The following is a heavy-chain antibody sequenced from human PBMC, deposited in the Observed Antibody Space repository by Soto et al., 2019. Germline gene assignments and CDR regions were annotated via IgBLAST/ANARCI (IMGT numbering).Heavy chain of an antibody. CDR1: GFTFSSYG. D-gene: IGHD3-10*01. J-gene: IGHJ4*02. CDR3: ARDLSRLRGVLDY. V-gene: IGHV3-33*01. CDR2: IWYDGSNK. Sequence: QVQLVESGGGVVQPGRSLRLSCAASGFTFSSYGMHWVRQAPGKGLEWVAVIWYDGSNKYYADSVKGRFTISRDNSKNTLYLQMNSLRAGDTAVYYCARDLSRLRGVLDYWGQGTLVTVSS.